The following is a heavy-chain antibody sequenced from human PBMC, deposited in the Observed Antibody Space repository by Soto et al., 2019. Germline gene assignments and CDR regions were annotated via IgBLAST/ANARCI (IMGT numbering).Heavy chain of an antibody. CDR2: FYWNDDK. CDR1: GFSLTNSGVA. D-gene: IGHD2-21*02. J-gene: IGHJ4*02. CDR3: AHRPTSTDDFYFDY. Sequence: QITLTESGPTLVTPTQTLTLTCSFSGFSLTNSGVAVGWFRQPPGKAPEWLALFYWNDDKRYSQSLRSRLTVTGDSSKNQVVLTLANVYPVDSGTYYRAHRPTSTDDFYFDYWGQGTLVTVSS. V-gene: IGHV2-5*01.